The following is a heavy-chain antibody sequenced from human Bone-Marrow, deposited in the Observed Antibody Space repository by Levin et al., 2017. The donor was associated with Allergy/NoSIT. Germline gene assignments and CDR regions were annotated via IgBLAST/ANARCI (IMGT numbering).Heavy chain of an antibody. CDR1: GFTFSSYS. CDR2: ISSSSSYI. D-gene: IGHD6-13*01. CDR3: ARLIAAAGTWYYGMDV. V-gene: IGHV3-21*01. Sequence: PGGSLRLSCAASGFTFSSYSMNWVRQAPGKGLEWVSSISSSSSYIYYADSVKGRFTISRDNAKNSLYLQMNSLRAEDTAVYYCARLIAAAGTWYYGMDVWGQGTTVTVSS. J-gene: IGHJ6*02.